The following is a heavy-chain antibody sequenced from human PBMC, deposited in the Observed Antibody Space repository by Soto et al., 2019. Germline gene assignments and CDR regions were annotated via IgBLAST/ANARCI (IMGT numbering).Heavy chain of an antibody. CDR1: GGTFSSYA. D-gene: IGHD4-4*01. CDR3: ARDGSNPEYYFDY. J-gene: IGHJ4*02. CDR2: IIPIFGTA. Sequence: SVKVSCKASGGTFSSYAISWVRQAPGQGLEWMGGIIPIFGTANYAQKFQGRVTITADESTSTAYMGLSSLRSEDTAVYYCARDGSNPEYYFDYWGQGTLVTVSS. V-gene: IGHV1-69*13.